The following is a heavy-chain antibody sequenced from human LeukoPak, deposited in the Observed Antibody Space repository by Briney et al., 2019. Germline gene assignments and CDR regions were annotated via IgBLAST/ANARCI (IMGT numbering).Heavy chain of an antibody. Sequence: PGGSLRLTCAASGFTFNNYAMSWVRQAPGKGLEWVSAISGSDAGTYYADSVKGRFTISRDNSKNTLYLQMNSLRAEDAAVYYCAKAPVTTCSGAYCYPFDYWSQGTLVTVSS. J-gene: IGHJ4*02. CDR1: GFTFNNYA. V-gene: IGHV3-23*01. CDR3: AKAPVTTCSGAYCYPFDY. D-gene: IGHD2-15*01. CDR2: ISGSDAGT.